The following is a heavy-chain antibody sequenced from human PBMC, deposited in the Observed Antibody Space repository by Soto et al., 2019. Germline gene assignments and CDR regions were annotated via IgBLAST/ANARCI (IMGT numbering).Heavy chain of an antibody. Sequence: PSETLSLTCTVSDGSISTSSYYWGWIRQSPGKGLEWIGTIFYTGRTYYNPSLESRVTLSVDTSNNQFSLHLTSVTAADTALYYCTRHHPHHYDSSGYFDYWGQGTLVTVSS. CDR2: IFYTGRT. CDR3: TRHHPHHYDSSGYFDY. V-gene: IGHV4-39*01. D-gene: IGHD3-22*01. CDR1: DGSISTSSYY. J-gene: IGHJ4*02.